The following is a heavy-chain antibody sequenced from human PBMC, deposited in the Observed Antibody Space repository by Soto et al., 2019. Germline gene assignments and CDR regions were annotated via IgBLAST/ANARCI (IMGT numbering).Heavy chain of an antibody. Sequence: PSETLSLTCTVSGGSIGSGDYYWSWIRQHPEKALEWIGYVSNSGSTYYNPSLRSRLNISIDTSKNHFSLRLNSVTAADTAVYYCAREGRRWSGYLAEKNNWFDPWGQGTLVTVSS. V-gene: IGHV4-30-4*01. CDR3: AREGRRWSGYLAEKNNWFDP. J-gene: IGHJ5*02. D-gene: IGHD3-3*01. CDR2: VSNSGST. CDR1: GGSIGSGDYY.